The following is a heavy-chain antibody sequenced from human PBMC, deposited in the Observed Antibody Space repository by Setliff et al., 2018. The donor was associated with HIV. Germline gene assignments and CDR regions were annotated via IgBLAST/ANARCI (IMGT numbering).Heavy chain of an antibody. Sequence: SQTLSLTCTVSGGSISSSDFYWNWIRQRPGKALEWIGYIHHSGSSSHNPSLKSRLTTSINASKSQFSLRLSSVTAADTAVYYCASGWVRQSRRFGGVIVLPPFDYWGQGTLVTVSS. CDR1: GGSISSSDFY. V-gene: IGHV4-31*03. CDR3: ASGWVRQSRRFGGVIVLPPFDY. D-gene: IGHD3-16*02. CDR2: IHHSGSS. J-gene: IGHJ4*02.